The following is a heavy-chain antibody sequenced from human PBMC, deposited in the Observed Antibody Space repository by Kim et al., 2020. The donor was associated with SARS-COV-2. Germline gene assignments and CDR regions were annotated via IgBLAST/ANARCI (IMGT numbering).Heavy chain of an antibody. CDR2: IWYDGSNI. J-gene: IGHJ3*02. D-gene: IGHD3-10*01. V-gene: IGHV3-33*01. CDR3: GMLRGVIDAFDI. CDR1: GFTFSTYG. Sequence: GGSLRLSCVASGFTFSTYGMHWIRQAPGKGLEWVAVIWYDGSNIEYADSVKGRFTISRDNSKSTLYLQMNSLGAEDTAVYYCGMLRGVIDAFDIWGQGTMVTVSS.